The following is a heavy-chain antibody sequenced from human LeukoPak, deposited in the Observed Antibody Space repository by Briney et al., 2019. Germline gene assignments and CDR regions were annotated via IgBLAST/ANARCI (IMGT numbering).Heavy chain of an antibody. Sequence: PGGSLRLSCAASGFTFSSYSMNWVRQAPGKGLEGVSSISSSSSYIYYADSVKGRFTISRDNAKNSLYLQMNSLRAEDTAVYYCARDLNYYYYMDVWGKGTTVTVSS. CDR3: ARDLNYYYYMDV. J-gene: IGHJ6*03. CDR2: ISSSSSYI. CDR1: GFTFSSYS. V-gene: IGHV3-21*01.